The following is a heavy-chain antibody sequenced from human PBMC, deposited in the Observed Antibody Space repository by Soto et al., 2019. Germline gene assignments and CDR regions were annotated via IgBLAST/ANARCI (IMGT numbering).Heavy chain of an antibody. CDR3: ARGPVAGTLNWFDP. Sequence: ASVKVSCKASGGTFSSYAISWVRQAPGQGLEWMGGIIPIFGTANYAQKFQGRVTITADDSTSTAYMELSSLRSEDTAVYYCARGPVAGTLNWFDPWGQGTLVTVSS. V-gene: IGHV1-69*13. CDR1: GGTFSSYA. D-gene: IGHD6-19*01. CDR2: IIPIFGTA. J-gene: IGHJ5*02.